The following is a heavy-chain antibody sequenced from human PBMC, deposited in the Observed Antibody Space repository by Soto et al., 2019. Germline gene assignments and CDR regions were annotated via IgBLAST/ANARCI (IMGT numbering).Heavy chain of an antibody. CDR2: LSANNGNT. CDR3: ARDGGGYALGS. J-gene: IGHJ4*02. D-gene: IGHD3-16*01. V-gene: IGHV1-18*01. Sequence: QVQLVQSGAEVKKPGASVKVSCKASGYTFTSYGISWVRQAPGQGLERMGWLSANNGNTNDAQKLQGRVTMTTDTSTSTADTEVRSLRSDDTAVYYCARDGGGYALGSWGQGTLVTVSS. CDR1: GYTFTSYG.